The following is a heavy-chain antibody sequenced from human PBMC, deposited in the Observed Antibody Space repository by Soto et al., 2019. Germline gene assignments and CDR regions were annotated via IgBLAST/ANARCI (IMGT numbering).Heavy chain of an antibody. CDR1: GFTFSSYA. V-gene: IGHV3-23*01. D-gene: IGHD6-13*01. CDR2: ISGSGGST. J-gene: IGHJ4*02. Sequence: EVQLLESGGGLVQPGGSLRLSCAASGFTFSSYAMSWVRQAPGKGLEWVSAISGSGGSTYYADSVKGRFTISRDNSKNTLCRQRDGLSAGATAVYYCAREGAFGVYCGRWYYFDCWGQGPLVTVSS. CDR3: AREGAFGVYCGRWYYFDC.